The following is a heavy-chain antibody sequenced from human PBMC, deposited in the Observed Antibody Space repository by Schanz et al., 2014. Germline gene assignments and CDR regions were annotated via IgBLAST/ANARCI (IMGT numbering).Heavy chain of an antibody. J-gene: IGHJ4*02. D-gene: IGHD3-22*01. CDR3: AKDGRLPYYGTGSDFDY. CDR2: ISDSGDST. Sequence: QVQLVESGGGLVKPGGSLRLSCAASGFTVSKNYMSWVRQAPGKGLEWVSDISDSGDSTHYADSVKGRFTISRDNLKNTVYLQMNSLRAGDTAVYYCAKDGRLPYYGTGSDFDYWGQGTLVAVSS. CDR1: GFTVSKNY. V-gene: IGHV3-11*05.